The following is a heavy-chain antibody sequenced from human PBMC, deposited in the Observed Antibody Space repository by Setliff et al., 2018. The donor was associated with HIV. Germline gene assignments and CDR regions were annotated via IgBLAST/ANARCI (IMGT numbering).Heavy chain of an antibody. J-gene: IGHJ4*02. Sequence: ASVKVSCKASGYTFSSDGITWVRQAPGQGLEWMGWISAYNGNTNYAQKLQGRVTMTTDTSTSTAYMELRSLRSDDTAVYYCARLRKEGIVVVPAAMDYWGQGTLVTVSS. CDR1: GYTFSSDG. D-gene: IGHD2-2*01. CDR3: ARLRKEGIVVVPAAMDY. V-gene: IGHV1-18*01. CDR2: ISAYNGNT.